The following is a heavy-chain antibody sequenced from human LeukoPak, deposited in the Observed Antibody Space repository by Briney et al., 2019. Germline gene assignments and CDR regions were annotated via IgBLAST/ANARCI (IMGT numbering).Heavy chain of an antibody. CDR1: GGSFSGYY. CDR3: AARPGVGSSWTDPYYFDY. CDR2: INHSGST. D-gene: IGHD6-13*01. Sequence: PSETLSLTCAVYGGSFSGYYWSWIRQPPGKGLEWIGEINHSGSTNYNPSLKSRVTISVDTSKNQFSLKLSSVTAADTAVYYCAARPGVGSSWTDPYYFDYWGQGTLVTVSS. V-gene: IGHV4-34*01. J-gene: IGHJ4*02.